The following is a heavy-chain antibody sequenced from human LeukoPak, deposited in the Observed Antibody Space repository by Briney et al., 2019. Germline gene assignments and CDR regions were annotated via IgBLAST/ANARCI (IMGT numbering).Heavy chain of an antibody. D-gene: IGHD3-22*01. Sequence: GGSLRLSCATSGFSFSSYDMHWLRQAAGRGLEWVSSITTSGDTNYAASVRGRFTISRENAKNSLFLQMNSLRPQDTAIYFCAIFVHYYDTTGYRKEGWDFWGTGTTVAVSP. CDR3: AIFVHYYDTTGYRKEGWDF. CDR1: GFSFSSYD. V-gene: IGHV3-13*01. CDR2: ITTSGDT. J-gene: IGHJ6*04.